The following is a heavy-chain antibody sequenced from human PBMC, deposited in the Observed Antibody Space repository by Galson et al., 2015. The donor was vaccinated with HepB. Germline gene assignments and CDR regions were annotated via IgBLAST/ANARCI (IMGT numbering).Heavy chain of an antibody. J-gene: IGHJ6*04. V-gene: IGHV1-46*01. D-gene: IGHD3-3*01. CDR1: GNTFTNYY. Sequence: SVKVSCKASGNTFTNYYMHWVRQAPGQGLEWMGIINPSGGSTSYAQKFQGRVTMTRDTSTSTVYMELSSLRSEDTAVYYCARSYYDFSSGYYGLKDVWGKGTMVTVSS. CDR3: ARSYYDFSSGYYGLKDV. CDR2: INPSGGST.